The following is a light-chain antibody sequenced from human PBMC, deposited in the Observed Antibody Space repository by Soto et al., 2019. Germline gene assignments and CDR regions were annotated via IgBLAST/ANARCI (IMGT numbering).Light chain of an antibody. Sequence: EIVLTQSPGTLSLSPGERATLSCRASQSVSRSYLAWYQQKPGQAPRLLIYGASSRATGITDRFSGSGSGTAFTLTISRLEPEDFAVYYCQQYGGSPYTFGQGTKLEIK. CDR2: GAS. CDR3: QQYGGSPYT. J-gene: IGKJ2*01. CDR1: QSVSRSY. V-gene: IGKV3-20*01.